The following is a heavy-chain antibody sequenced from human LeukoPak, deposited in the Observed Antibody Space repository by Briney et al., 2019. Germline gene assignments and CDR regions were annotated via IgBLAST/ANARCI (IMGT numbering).Heavy chain of an antibody. CDR2: INYSGGYI. D-gene: IGHD2-15*01. J-gene: IGHJ6*02. CDR1: RVTFTVYP. V-gene: IGHV3-21*01. CDR3: GIDLSYCSGDNCYTGGYGLDV. Sequence: GGSLRLSCAAPRVTFTVYPRRSGCQAPGKGLEWVSTINYSGGYIDYADSVKGRFTISRDHAENSLYLQMNSLRAEDTAVYYSGIDLSYCSGDNCYTGGYGLDVWGQGTTVTVSS.